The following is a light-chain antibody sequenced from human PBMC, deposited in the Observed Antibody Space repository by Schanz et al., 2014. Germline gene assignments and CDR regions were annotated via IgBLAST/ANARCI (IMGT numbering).Light chain of an antibody. CDR2: AAS. Sequence: DIQMTQSPSSLSAFVGDRVTISCRATQGISNFLAWYQRNPGKVPKLLIYAASTLQSGVPSRFSGSDSGTDFILTISSLQPEDFATYYCQQYNSYPRTFGQGTKVEIK. V-gene: IGKV1-27*01. J-gene: IGKJ1*01. CDR1: QGISNF. CDR3: QQYNSYPRT.